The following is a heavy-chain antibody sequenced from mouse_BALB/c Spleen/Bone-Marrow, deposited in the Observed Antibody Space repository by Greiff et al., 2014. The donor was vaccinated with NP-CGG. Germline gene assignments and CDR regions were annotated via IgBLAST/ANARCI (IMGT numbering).Heavy chain of an antibody. D-gene: IGHD3-2*01. CDR2: IDPANGNT. J-gene: IGHJ2*01. CDR1: GFNIKDTY. CDR3: ATDSSGYLDY. Sequence: VQLQQSGAELVKPGASVKLSCTASGFNIKDTYMHRVKQRPEQGLEWIGRIDPANGNTKYDPKFQGKATITADTSSNTAYLQLSSLTSEDTAVYYCATDSSGYLDYWGQGATLTVSS. V-gene: IGHV14-3*02.